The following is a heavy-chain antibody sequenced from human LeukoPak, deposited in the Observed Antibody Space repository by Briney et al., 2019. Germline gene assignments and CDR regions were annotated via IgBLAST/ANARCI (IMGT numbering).Heavy chain of an antibody. V-gene: IGHV3-7*01. J-gene: IGHJ4*02. CDR2: IKQDGSEK. CDR1: GFTFNNYW. Sequence: PGGSLRLSCAASGFTFNNYWMSWARQAPGKGLEWVANIKQDGSEKYYVDSVKGRFTISRDNAKNSLYLQMNSLRAEDTAVYYCAEGYFDYWGQGTPVTVSS. CDR3: AEGYFDY.